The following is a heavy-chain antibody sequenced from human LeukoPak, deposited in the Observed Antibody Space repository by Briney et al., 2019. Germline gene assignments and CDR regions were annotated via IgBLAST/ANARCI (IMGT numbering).Heavy chain of an antibody. J-gene: IGHJ3*02. V-gene: IGHV3-66*01. CDR2: IYSGGST. Sequence: AGGSLGLSCAASGFTVSSNYMSWVRQAPGKGLEWVSVIYSGGSTYYADSVKGRFTISRDNSKNTLYLQMNSLRAEDTAVYYCARDAYYYDSSGYDDAFDIWGQGTMVTVSS. CDR1: GFTVSSNY. CDR3: ARDAYYYDSSGYDDAFDI. D-gene: IGHD3-22*01.